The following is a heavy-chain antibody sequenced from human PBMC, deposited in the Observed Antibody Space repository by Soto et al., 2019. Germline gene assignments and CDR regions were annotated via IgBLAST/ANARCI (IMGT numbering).Heavy chain of an antibody. Sequence: QLQLQESGPGLVKPSETLSLTCTVSGGSITRNNHYWGWIRQSPGKGLEWIGSILYSGSINYNPSLKSRVTISVETSKNQFSLKMSSVTAAETAVYYCARLGSSGWYQGSYFDYWGQGTLVTVSS. D-gene: IGHD6-19*01. CDR2: ILYSGSI. CDR3: ARLGSSGWYQGSYFDY. J-gene: IGHJ4*02. V-gene: IGHV4-39*01. CDR1: GGSITRNNHY.